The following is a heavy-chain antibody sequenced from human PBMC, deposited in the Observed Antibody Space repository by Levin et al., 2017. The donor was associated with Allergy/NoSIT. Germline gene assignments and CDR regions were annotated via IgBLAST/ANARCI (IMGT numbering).Heavy chain of an antibody. V-gene: IGHV3-23*01. CDR2: ISGSGGST. CDR1: GFTFSSYA. D-gene: IGHD2-15*01. Sequence: HGESLKISCAASGFTFSSYAMSWVRQAPGKGLEWVSAISGSGGSTYYADSVKGRFTISRDNSKNTLYLQMNSLRAEDTAVYYCAKTSVVVTLDYWGQGTLVTVSS. J-gene: IGHJ4*02. CDR3: AKTSVVVTLDY.